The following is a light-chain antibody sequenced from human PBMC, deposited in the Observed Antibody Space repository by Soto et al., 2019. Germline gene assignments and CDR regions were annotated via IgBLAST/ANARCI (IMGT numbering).Light chain of an antibody. CDR2: GAS. J-gene: IGKJ2*01. V-gene: IGKV3-15*01. Sequence: EIVLTQSPGTLSVSPGERANLSCRASQSVSTNLAWFQQKPGQAPRLLIYGASTRATGIPARFSGSGSGTEFTLNINSLQSEDVAVYYCQQSNNWPYTFGQGTKLEV. CDR3: QQSNNWPYT. CDR1: QSVSTN.